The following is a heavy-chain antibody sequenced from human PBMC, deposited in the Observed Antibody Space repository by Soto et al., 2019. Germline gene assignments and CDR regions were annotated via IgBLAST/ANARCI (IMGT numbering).Heavy chain of an antibody. Sequence: QVQLVQSGAEVKKPGASVKISCKASGYTFTSYYMHWVRQAPGQGLEWMGIINPSGGSTNYAQKLRGRVAMTRGTSTSTVYMELNSLRSEDTAVYYCARPPYPGCINAVCYPLDYWGQGTLVTVSS. V-gene: IGHV1-46*01. J-gene: IGHJ4*02. CDR2: INPSGGST. CDR3: ARPPYPGCINAVCYPLDY. CDR1: GYTFTSYY. D-gene: IGHD2-8*01.